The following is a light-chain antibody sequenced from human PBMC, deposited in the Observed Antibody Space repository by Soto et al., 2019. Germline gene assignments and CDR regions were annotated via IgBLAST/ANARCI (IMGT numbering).Light chain of an antibody. V-gene: IGKV1-9*01. J-gene: IGKJ1*01. Sequence: DIQLTQSPSFLSASLGDRVTITCRASQGISSYLAWYQQKPGKAPKLLIYAASTLQSGVPSTFSGSGSGTDFTLTISSLEPEDFAVYYCQQRSNWPWTFGQGTKVDIK. CDR2: AAS. CDR3: QQRSNWPWT. CDR1: QGISSY.